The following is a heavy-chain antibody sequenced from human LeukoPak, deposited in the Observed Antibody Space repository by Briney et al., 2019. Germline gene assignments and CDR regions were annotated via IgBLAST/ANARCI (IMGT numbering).Heavy chain of an antibody. D-gene: IGHD6-13*01. V-gene: IGHV4-34*01. Sequence: SETLSLTCAVYGGSFSGYYWSWIRQPPGKGLEWIGEINHSGSTNYNPSLKSRVTISVDTSKNQFSLKLSSATAADTAVYYCARRSPSLITAAGLDYWGQGTLVTVSS. J-gene: IGHJ4*02. CDR3: ARRSPSLITAAGLDY. CDR1: GGSFSGYY. CDR2: INHSGST.